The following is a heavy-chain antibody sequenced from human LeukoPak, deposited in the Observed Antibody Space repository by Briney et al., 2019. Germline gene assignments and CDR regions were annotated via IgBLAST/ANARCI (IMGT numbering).Heavy chain of an antibody. Sequence: SETLSLTCAVYGGSFSGYYWSWIRRPPGKGLEWIGEINHSGSTNYNPSLKSRVTISVDTSKNQFSLKLSSVTAADTAVYYCASRGKWAPDYWGQGTLVTVSS. V-gene: IGHV4-34*01. J-gene: IGHJ4*02. CDR3: ASRGKWAPDY. D-gene: IGHD1-26*01. CDR2: INHSGST. CDR1: GGSFSGYY.